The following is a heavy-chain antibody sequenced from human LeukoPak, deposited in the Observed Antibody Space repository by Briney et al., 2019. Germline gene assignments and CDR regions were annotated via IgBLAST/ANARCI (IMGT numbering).Heavy chain of an antibody. CDR3: ARLMPQWGLDY. Sequence: GESLKISCKGSGYSFTSYWIGWVRQMPGKVLEWMGIIYPGDSDTRYSPSFQGQVTISADKSISTAYLQWRSLKASDTAMYYCARLMPQWGLDYWGQGTLVTVSS. D-gene: IGHD1-26*01. J-gene: IGHJ4*02. CDR2: IYPGDSDT. V-gene: IGHV5-51*01. CDR1: GYSFTSYW.